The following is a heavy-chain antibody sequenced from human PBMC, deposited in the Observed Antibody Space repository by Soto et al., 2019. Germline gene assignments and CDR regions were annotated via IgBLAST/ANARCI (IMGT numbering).Heavy chain of an antibody. CDR1: GGSISSYY. Sequence: LETLSLTCSVSGGSISSYYLSWIRQPPGKGLEWIGYIYYSGSTNYNPSLKSRVTISVDTSKNQFSLKLSSVTAADTAVYYCARAHTAMASFDYWGQGTLVTVSS. D-gene: IGHD5-18*01. CDR3: ARAHTAMASFDY. J-gene: IGHJ4*02. CDR2: IYYSGST. V-gene: IGHV4-59*01.